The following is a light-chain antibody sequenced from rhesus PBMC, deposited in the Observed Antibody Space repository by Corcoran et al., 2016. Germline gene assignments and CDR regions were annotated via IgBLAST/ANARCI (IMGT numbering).Light chain of an antibody. CDR3: QQHNSDPLT. V-gene: IGKV1-25*01. Sequence: DIQMTQSPSSLSASVGDTVTITCRSSQGISSNLAWYQQKPGKAPKLLIYKASILQSGVPSRFSGSGSGTAFTLTIRSLQPEDFATYYCQQHNSDPLTFGPGTKLDIK. J-gene: IGKJ3*01. CDR2: KAS. CDR1: QGISSN.